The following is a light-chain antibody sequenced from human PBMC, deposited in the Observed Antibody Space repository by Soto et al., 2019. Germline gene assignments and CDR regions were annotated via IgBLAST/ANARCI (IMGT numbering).Light chain of an antibody. CDR1: SSDVGAYKF. J-gene: IGLJ2*01. CDR3: SSQTGSATVL. CDR2: EVS. Sequence: QSVLTQPASVSGSPGQSITISCTGTSSDVGAYKFVSWYQQFPGKAPKLMIYEVSNRPSGVSDRFSGSKSGNTASLIISGLRAEDEADYYCSSQTGSATVLFGGGTKVTV. V-gene: IGLV2-14*01.